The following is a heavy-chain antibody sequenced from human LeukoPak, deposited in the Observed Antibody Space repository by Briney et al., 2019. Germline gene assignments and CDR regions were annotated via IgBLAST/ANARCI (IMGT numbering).Heavy chain of an antibody. CDR2: INPNSGGT. D-gene: IGHD3-10*01. CDR3: ARQRITMVRGANWFDP. Sequence: ASVKVSCKASGYIFTNFGISWVRQARGQGLEWTGWINPNSGGTNYAQKFQGRVTMTRDTSISTAYMELSRLRSDDTAVYYCARQRITMVRGANWFDPWGQGTLVTVSS. CDR1: GYIFTNFG. J-gene: IGHJ5*02. V-gene: IGHV1-2*02.